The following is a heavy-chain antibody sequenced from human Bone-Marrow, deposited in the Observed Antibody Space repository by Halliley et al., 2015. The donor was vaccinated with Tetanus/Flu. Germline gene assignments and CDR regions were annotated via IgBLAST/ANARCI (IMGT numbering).Heavy chain of an antibody. CDR3: ARHYRHWLFDY. Sequence: TLSLTCTVSGVSLTSSSYYWGWIRQPPGKGLEWIGSLYYSGSTYYNPSLKSRVTISVDTSKNHLSLNLNSVTAADTAVNYCARHYRHWLFDYWGQGTLVTVSS. CDR2: LYYSGST. CDR1: GVSLTSSSYY. V-gene: IGHV4-39*01. J-gene: IGHJ4*02. D-gene: IGHD3-16*02.